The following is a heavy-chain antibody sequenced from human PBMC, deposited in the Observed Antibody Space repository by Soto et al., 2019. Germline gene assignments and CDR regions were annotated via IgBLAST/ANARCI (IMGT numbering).Heavy chain of an antibody. CDR3: AREIPSPYYFDY. CDR1: GDSISSGGYY. CDR2: IYYSGST. Sequence: LSLTCAVSGDSISSGGYYWSWVRQHPGKGLEWIGYIYYSGSTYYNPSLKSRVTISVDTSKNQFSLKLSSVTAADTAVYYCAREIPSPYYFDYWGQGTLVTVSS. J-gene: IGHJ4*02. V-gene: IGHV4-31*11. D-gene: IGHD2-2*02.